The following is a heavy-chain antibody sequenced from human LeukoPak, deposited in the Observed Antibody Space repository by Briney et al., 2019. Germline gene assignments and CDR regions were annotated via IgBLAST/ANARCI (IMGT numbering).Heavy chain of an antibody. CDR2: ISSSSSYI. CDR1: GFSFSTYS. V-gene: IGHV3-21*01. D-gene: IGHD3-22*01. J-gene: IGHJ4*02. CDR3: AREGGALDYYDTSGYLYYFDY. Sequence: GGSLRLSCAASGFSFSTYSMNWVRQAPGKGLEWVSWISSSSSYIYYAESVKGRFTISRDNAKNSLYPQMNSLRAEDTAVYYCAREGGALDYYDTSGYLYYFDYWGQGTLVTVSS.